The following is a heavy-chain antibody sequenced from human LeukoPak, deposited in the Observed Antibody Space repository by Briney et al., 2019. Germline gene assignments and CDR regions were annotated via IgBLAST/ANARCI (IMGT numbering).Heavy chain of an antibody. V-gene: IGHV4-59*01. CDR3: ARDFLAGPSRWYYYYGMDV. D-gene: IGHD4-23*01. CDR2: IYYSGST. CDR1: GGSISSYY. Sequence: SETLSLTCTVSGGSISSYYWSWIRQPPGKGLEWIGYIYYSGSTNYNPSLKSRVTISVDTSKNQLSLKVSSVTAADTAVYYCARDFLAGPSRWYYYYGMDVWGQGTTVTVSS. J-gene: IGHJ6*02.